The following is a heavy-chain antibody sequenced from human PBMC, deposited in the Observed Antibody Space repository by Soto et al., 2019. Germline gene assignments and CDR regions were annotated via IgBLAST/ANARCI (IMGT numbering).Heavy chain of an antibody. CDR2: INAGNGNT. Sequence: ASVKVSCKASGYTFTSYAMHWVRQAPGQRLEWMGWINAGNGNTKYSQKFQGRVTITRDTSASTAYMELSRLRSEDTAVYYCARSHYYDSSGYYYSFWFDPWAQGAMVTVSS. V-gene: IGHV1-3*01. D-gene: IGHD3-22*01. CDR1: GYTFTSYA. CDR3: ARSHYYDSSGYYYSFWFDP. J-gene: IGHJ5*02.